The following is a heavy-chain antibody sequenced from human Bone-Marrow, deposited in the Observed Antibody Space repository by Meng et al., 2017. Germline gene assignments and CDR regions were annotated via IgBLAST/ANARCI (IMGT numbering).Heavy chain of an antibody. J-gene: IGHJ3*02. Sequence: SETLSLTCTVSGGSVSSGSYYWSWIRQPPGMGLVWIGYIYYSGSTNYNPSLKSRVTISVDTSKNQFSLKLSSVTAADTAVYYCAGDTTVTTREDYAFDIWGQGTMVTVSS. V-gene: IGHV4-61*01. CDR3: AGDTTVTTREDYAFDI. CDR1: GGSVSSGSYY. D-gene: IGHD4-17*01. CDR2: IYYSGST.